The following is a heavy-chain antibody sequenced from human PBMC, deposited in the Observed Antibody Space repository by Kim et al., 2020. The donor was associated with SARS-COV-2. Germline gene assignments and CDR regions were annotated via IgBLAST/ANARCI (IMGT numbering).Heavy chain of an antibody. V-gene: IGHV3-73*01. Sequence: GGSLRLSCAASGFTFTGSVMHWVRQASGKGLEWVGRIRTEANSYATDYAASVKGRFTISRDDSKNTAYLQMNSLKNEDSAIYYCTRRAERPYCTGGSCYAPAWGQGTLVTVSS. CDR1: GFTFTGSV. D-gene: IGHD2-15*01. CDR2: IRTEANSYAT. J-gene: IGHJ4*02. CDR3: TRRAERPYCTGGSCYAPA.